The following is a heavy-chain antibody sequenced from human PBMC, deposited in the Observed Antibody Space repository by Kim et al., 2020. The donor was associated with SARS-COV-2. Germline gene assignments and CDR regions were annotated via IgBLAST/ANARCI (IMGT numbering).Heavy chain of an antibody. J-gene: IGHJ4*02. CDR3: ARPGSGLQYGALDY. D-gene: IGHD2-2*02. Sequence: SETLSLTYTVSGGSISSSSYYWGWIRQPPGKGLEWIGSIYYSGSTYYNPSLKSRVTISVDTSKNQFSLKLSSVTAADTAVYYCARPGSGLQYGALDYWGQGTLVTVSS. V-gene: IGHV4-39*01. CDR1: GGSISSSSYY. CDR2: IYYSGST.